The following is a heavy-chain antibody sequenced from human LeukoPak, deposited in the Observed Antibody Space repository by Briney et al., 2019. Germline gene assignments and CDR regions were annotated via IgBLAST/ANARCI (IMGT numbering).Heavy chain of an antibody. J-gene: IGHJ3*02. CDR2: IYYSGST. CDR3: ARQRTSDAFDI. V-gene: IGHV4-39*01. CDR1: GGSISSSSYY. Sequence: SETLSLTCTVSGGSISSSSYYWGWIRQPPGKGLEWIGSIYYSGSTYYNPSLKSRVTISVDTSKNQFSLKLSSVTAADTAVYYCARQRTSDAFDIWGQGTMVTDSS.